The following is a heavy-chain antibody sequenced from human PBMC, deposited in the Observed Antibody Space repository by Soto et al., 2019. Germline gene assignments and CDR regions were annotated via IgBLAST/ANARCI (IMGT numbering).Heavy chain of an antibody. J-gene: IGHJ3*02. V-gene: IGHV4-4*02. CDR3: ARDTAQLLSRSDAFDI. CDR2: IYHSGST. D-gene: IGHD2-2*01. CDR1: GGSISSSNW. Sequence: PSETLSLTCAVSGGSISSSNWWSWVRQPPGKGLEWIGEIYHSGSTNYNPSLKSRVTISVDKSKNQFSLKLSSVTAADTAAYYCARDTAQLLSRSDAFDIWGQGTMVTVSS.